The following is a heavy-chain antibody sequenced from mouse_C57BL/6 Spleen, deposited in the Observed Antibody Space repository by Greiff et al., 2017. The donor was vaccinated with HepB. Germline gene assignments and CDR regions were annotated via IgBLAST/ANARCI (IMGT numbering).Heavy chain of an antibody. CDR3: AREWWLRRNDAMDY. CDR2: ISDGGSYT. J-gene: IGHJ4*01. V-gene: IGHV5-4*01. D-gene: IGHD2-2*01. Sequence: EVKLVESGGGLVKPGGSLKLSCAASGFTFSSYAMSWVRQTPEKRLEWVATISDGGSYTYYPDNVKGRFTISRDNAKNNLYLQMSHLKSEDTAMYYCAREWWLRRNDAMDYWGQGTSVTVSS. CDR1: GFTFSSYA.